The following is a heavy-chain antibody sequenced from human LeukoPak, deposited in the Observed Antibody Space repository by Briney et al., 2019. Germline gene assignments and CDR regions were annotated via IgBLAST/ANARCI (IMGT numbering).Heavy chain of an antibody. V-gene: IGHV3-33*05. CDR2: ISYDGSNK. Sequence: GGSLRLSCEASGFTFSSYGMHWVRQAPGKGLEWVAVISYDGSNKYYADSVKGRFTISRDNSKNTLYLQMNSLRAEDTAVYYCARDRIRYFDWPHYGMDVWGQGTTVTVSS. D-gene: IGHD3-9*01. CDR3: ARDRIRYFDWPHYGMDV. J-gene: IGHJ6*02. CDR1: GFTFSSYG.